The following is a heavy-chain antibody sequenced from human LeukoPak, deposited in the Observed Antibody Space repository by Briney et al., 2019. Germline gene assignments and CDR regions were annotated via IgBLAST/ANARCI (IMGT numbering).Heavy chain of an antibody. V-gene: IGHV3-74*01. D-gene: IGHD2-2*01. CDR3: ARYCSSTSCPKRYFDL. CDR1: GFTFSSYW. CDR2: INTDGSST. J-gene: IGHJ2*01. Sequence: QPGGSLRLSCAASGFTFSSYWMHWVRQAPGKGLVWVSRINTDGSSTSYADSVKGRFTISRDNAKNTLYLQMNSLRAEDTAVYYCARYCSSTSCPKRYFDLWGRGTLVTVSS.